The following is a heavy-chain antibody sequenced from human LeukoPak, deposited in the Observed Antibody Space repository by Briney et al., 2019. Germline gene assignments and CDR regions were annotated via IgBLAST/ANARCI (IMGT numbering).Heavy chain of an antibody. Sequence: GGTLRLSCAASGFTFSSYAMSWLRQAPGKGLQCISAINNGRTYYADSVKGRFTISRDNSKNTLFLQMNSLRAEDTAVYYCAGGVGSTTYYAMDVWGQGTTVTVSS. J-gene: IGHJ6*02. V-gene: IGHV3-23*01. D-gene: IGHD1-1*01. CDR2: INNGRT. CDR1: GFTFSSYA. CDR3: AGGVGSTTYYAMDV.